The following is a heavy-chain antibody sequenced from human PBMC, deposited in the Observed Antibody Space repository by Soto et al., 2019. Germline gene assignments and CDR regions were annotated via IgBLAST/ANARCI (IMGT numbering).Heavy chain of an antibody. CDR1: GFTFSSYA. V-gene: IGHV3-23*01. J-gene: IGHJ6*03. Sequence: GGSLRLSCAASGFTFSSYAMSWVRQAPGKGLEWVSAISGSGGNTYYADSVKGRFTISRDNSKNTLYLQMNSLRAEDTAVYYCAKQRFGVIFGVVILEYMDVWGKGTTVTVSS. CDR2: ISGSGGNT. CDR3: AKQRFGVIFGVVILEYMDV. D-gene: IGHD3-3*01.